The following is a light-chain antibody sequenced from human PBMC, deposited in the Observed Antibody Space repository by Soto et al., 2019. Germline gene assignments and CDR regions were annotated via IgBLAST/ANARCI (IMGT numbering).Light chain of an antibody. CDR1: QSVSTTF. V-gene: IGKV3-20*01. CDR2: GAS. Sequence: EIVLTQSPGTLSLSPGERATLSCGASQSVSTTFLAWYQQRPGQAPRLLIYGASRRATGIPDRFSGSGSGTDFTLTISRLEPDDSAVYFCQQYGGSPLYSFGPGTKLEIK. CDR3: QQYGGSPLYS. J-gene: IGKJ2*01.